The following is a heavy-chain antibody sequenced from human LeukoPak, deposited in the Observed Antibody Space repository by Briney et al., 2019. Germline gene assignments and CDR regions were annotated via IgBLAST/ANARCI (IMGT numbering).Heavy chain of an antibody. CDR2: IWYDGSNK. CDR1: GFTFSSYG. J-gene: IGHJ4*02. V-gene: IGHV3-33*01. CDR3: ARSRGVYDILTGPDY. D-gene: IGHD3-9*01. Sequence: ERSLRLSCAASGFTFSSYGMHWVRQAPGKGLEWVAVIWYDGSNKYYADSVKGRFTISRDNSKNTLYLQMNSLRAEDTAVYYCARSRGVYDILTGPDYWGQGTLVTVSS.